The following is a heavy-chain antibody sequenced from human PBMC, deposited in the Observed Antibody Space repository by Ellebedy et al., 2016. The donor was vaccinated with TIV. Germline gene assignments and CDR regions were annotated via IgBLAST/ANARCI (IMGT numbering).Heavy chain of an antibody. CDR2: IYSGGST. CDR1: GFAVKSTY. V-gene: IGHV3-53*01. Sequence: GGSLRLSCAASGFAVKSTYIAWVRQAPGKGLECVSIIYSGGSTYQADSVKGRFPISRDASKNTLYLQMNSLRAEDTAVYYCATSNNKLPYYYDSSGRADYWGQGTLVTVSS. D-gene: IGHD3-22*01. CDR3: ATSNNKLPYYYDSSGRADY. J-gene: IGHJ4*02.